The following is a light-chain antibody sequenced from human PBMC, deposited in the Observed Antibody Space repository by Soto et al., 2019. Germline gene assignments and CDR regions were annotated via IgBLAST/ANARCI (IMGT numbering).Light chain of an antibody. V-gene: IGKV1-5*03. CDR1: QTVTSW. CDR3: RQERGYSWT. J-gene: IGKJ1*01. CDR2: KAS. Sequence: DIQMTQSPSTLSASVGDRVTITCRASQTVTSWLAWYQQKPGKAPNLLIYKASNLEYVFSSRFSGSGSGTEFTLTSSSLQPDDCAPYYCRQERGYSWTFGQGPNVEIK.